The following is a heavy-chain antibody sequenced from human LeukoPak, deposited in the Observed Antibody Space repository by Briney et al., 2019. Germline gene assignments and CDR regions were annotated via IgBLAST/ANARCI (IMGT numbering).Heavy chain of an antibody. D-gene: IGHD2-2*01. CDR2: IVVGSGDT. Sequence: SVKVSFKASGFTFSSSAMQWVRQARGQRLEWMGWIVVGSGDTNYAQKFQGRVTMTRDTSISTAYMELSSLRSDDTAVYYCARLGRDCSSTSCTWGQGTMVTVSS. CDR1: GFTFSSSA. CDR3: ARLGRDCSSTSCT. V-gene: IGHV1-58*02. J-gene: IGHJ3*01.